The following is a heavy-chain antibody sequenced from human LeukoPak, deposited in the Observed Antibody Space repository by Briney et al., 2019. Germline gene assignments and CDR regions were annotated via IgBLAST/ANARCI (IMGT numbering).Heavy chain of an antibody. J-gene: IGHJ4*02. CDR3: AKEAHFAD. D-gene: IGHD3-3*02. V-gene: IGHV3-23*01. Sequence: GGSLRLSCAASGFTFSNTGMNWVRQAPGKGLEWVSTISGDGGDTYYADSVKGRFTISRDNSKNTLYLQMNSLRADDTAVYYCAKEAHFADWGQGTLVTVSS. CDR2: ISGDGGDT. CDR1: GFTFSNTG.